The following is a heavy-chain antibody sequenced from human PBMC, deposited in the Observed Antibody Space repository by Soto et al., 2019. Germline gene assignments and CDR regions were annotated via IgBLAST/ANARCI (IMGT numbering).Heavy chain of an antibody. CDR1: GVTFSTST. CDR3: ARAGFVSGWNEFSGMDV. Sequence: VQLVQSGAEVRKPGSSVKVSCQVSGVTFSTSTITWVRQAPGQGLEWMGSIIPILGTAKSTQKFQGRVTITADESASVAYMELSSLTSEDTAVYHCARAGFVSGWNEFSGMDVWGQGTTVTFSS. J-gene: IGHJ6*02. D-gene: IGHD6-19*01. V-gene: IGHV1-69*11. CDR2: IIPILGTA.